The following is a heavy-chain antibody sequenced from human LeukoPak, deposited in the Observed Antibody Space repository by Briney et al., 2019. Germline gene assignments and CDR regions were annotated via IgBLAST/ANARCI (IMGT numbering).Heavy chain of an antibody. Sequence: GASVKVSCKASHYTFTSYGISWVRQAPAQGLEWMGWISADNGSTDYAQKFQGRVTMTTDTSTSTAYMELRSLRSDDTAVYYCARDLGYYDNGGSDYGMDVWGQGTTVTVSS. CDR3: ARDLGYYDNGGSDYGMDV. CDR1: HYTFTSYG. J-gene: IGHJ6*02. D-gene: IGHD3-22*01. CDR2: ISADNGST. V-gene: IGHV1-18*01.